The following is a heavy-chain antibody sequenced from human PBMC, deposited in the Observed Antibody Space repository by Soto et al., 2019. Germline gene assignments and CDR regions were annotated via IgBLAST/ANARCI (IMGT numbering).Heavy chain of an antibody. D-gene: IGHD3-10*01. V-gene: IGHV4-31*03. CDR2: IYFTGST. Sequence: SETLSLTCTVSGGSISSGGYYWSWIRQHPGKGLEWIGYIYFTGSTYYSPSLKSRLSISIDTFKNQFSLRLSSVTAADTAVYYCARRWGGTFDIWGQGTMVTVSS. CDR3: ARRWGGTFDI. J-gene: IGHJ3*02. CDR1: GGSISSGGYY.